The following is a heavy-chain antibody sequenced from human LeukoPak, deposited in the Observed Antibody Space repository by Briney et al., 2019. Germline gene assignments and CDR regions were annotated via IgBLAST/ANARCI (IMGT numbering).Heavy chain of an antibody. CDR3: ARDLSYGGNSDETWFDP. CDR2: INPNSGGT. D-gene: IGHD4-23*01. Sequence: ASVKVSCKASGYTFTGYYMHWVRQAPGQGLEWMGWINPNSGGTNYAQKFQGWVTMTRDTSISTAYMELSRLRSDDTAMYYCARDLSYGGNSDETWFDPWGQGTLVTVSS. V-gene: IGHV1-2*04. CDR1: GYTFTGYY. J-gene: IGHJ5*02.